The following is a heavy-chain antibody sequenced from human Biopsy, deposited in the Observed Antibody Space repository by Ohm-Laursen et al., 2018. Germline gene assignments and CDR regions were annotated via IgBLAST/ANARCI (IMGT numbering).Heavy chain of an antibody. V-gene: IGHV1-8*01. CDR1: GYTFTSYD. CDR2: MNPNSGNT. J-gene: IGHJ6*02. D-gene: IGHD3-10*01. CDR3: ARGSFWFGGNYYYYGMDV. Sequence: SSVTVSCKASGYTFTSYDINWVRQATGQGLEWMGWMNPNSGNTDYAQKFQGRVTMTRNTSISTAYMELNSLRSEDTAVYYCARGSFWFGGNYYYYGMDVWGQGTTVTVSS.